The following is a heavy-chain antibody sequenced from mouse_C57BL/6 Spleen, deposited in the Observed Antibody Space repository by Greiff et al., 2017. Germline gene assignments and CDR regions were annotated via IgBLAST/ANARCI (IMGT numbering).Heavy chain of an antibody. CDR3: ARGGHYYGSSSYAMDY. V-gene: IGHV1-9*01. CDR2: ILPGSGST. CDR1: GYTFTSYW. J-gene: IGHJ4*01. D-gene: IGHD1-1*01. Sequence: VQLVESGAELMKPGASVKLSCKATGYTFTSYWIEWVKQRPGHGLEWIGEILPGSGSTNYNEKFKGKATFTADTSSNTAYMQLSSLTTEDSAIYYCARGGHYYGSSSYAMDYWGQGTSVTVSS.